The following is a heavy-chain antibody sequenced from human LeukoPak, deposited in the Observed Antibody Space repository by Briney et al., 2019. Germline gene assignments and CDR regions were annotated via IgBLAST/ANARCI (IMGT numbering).Heavy chain of an antibody. CDR3: AREEYDSSDYYPY. CDR2: IIPIFGTA. Sequence: GASVKVSCKASGGTFSSYAISWVRQAPGQGLEWIGGIIPIFGTANYAQKFQGRVTITADESTSTAYMELSSLRSEDTAVYYCAREEYDSSDYYPYWGQGTLVTVSS. D-gene: IGHD3-22*01. CDR1: GGTFSSYA. V-gene: IGHV1-69*13. J-gene: IGHJ4*02.